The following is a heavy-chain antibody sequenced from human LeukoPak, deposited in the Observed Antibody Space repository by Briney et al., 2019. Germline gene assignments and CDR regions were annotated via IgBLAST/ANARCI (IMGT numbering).Heavy chain of an antibody. V-gene: IGHV3-53*01. CDR2: IYLDGTT. CDR1: GFDVSGNY. J-gene: IGHJ4*02. Sequence: GGSLRLSCAASGFDVSGNYMSWVRQAPGKGLEWVSVIYLDGTTYYADSVKGRFTISRDNSKNTLYLQMNSLRAEDTAVFYCAREGMKDANFDCWGQGTLVTVSS. CDR3: AREGMKDANFDC.